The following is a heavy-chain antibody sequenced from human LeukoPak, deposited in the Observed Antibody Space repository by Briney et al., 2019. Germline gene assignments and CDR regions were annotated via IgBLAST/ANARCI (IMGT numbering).Heavy chain of an antibody. CDR2: ISGGSSFR. CDR1: GFTFSSYS. CDR3: AREPTTVTTDASFDC. Sequence: GGSLRLSCAASGFTFSSYSMNWVCQAPGKGLEWVSSISGGSSFRYYADSVKGRFTISRDNARDSLFLQMNSLRAEDTAVYYCAREPTTVTTDASFDCWGQGTLDTVSS. J-gene: IGHJ4*02. V-gene: IGHV3-21*01. D-gene: IGHD4-17*01.